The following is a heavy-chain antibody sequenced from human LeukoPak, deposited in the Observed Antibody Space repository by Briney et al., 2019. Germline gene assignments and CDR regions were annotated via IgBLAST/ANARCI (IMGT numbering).Heavy chain of an antibody. Sequence: SETLSLTCTVSGGSISSSSYYWGWIRQPPGKGLEWIGSIYYSGSTYYNPSLKSRVTISVDTSKNQFSLKLSSVTAADTAVYYCARGRYCSSASCYLAAYYYYYMDVWGKGTTDTVSS. CDR1: GGSISSSSYY. V-gene: IGHV4-39*07. CDR3: ARGRYCSSASCYLAAYYYYYMDV. J-gene: IGHJ6*03. CDR2: IYYSGST. D-gene: IGHD2-2*01.